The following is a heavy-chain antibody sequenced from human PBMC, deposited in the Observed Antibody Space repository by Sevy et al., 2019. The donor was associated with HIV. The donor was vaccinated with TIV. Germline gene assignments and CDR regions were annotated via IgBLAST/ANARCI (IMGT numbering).Heavy chain of an antibody. V-gene: IGHV1-18*01. CDR2: ISTYNGYT. Sequence: ASMKVSCKASGYTLTNYAINWVRQAPGQGLEWMGWISTYNGYTNYAQKLQGRVTMTTDTSTTTAYMELRSLGSDDTAVYYCATFYSGYMDVWGKGTTVTVSS. D-gene: IGHD3-10*01. J-gene: IGHJ6*03. CDR1: GYTLTNYA. CDR3: ATFYSGYMDV.